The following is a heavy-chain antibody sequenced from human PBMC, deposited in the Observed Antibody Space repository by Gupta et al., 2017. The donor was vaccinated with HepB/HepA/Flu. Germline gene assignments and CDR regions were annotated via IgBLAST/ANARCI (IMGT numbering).Heavy chain of an antibody. CDR3: ARSIVVVPAALGTSFDY. V-gene: IGHV1-2*02. D-gene: IGHD2-2*01. Sequence: QVQLVQSGAEVKKPGASVKVSCKASGYTFTGYYMHWVRQAPGQGLEWMGWINPNSGGTNYAQKFQGRVTMTRDTSISTAYMELSRLRSDDTAVYYCARSIVVVPAALGTSFDYWGQGTLVTVSS. CDR2: INPNSGGT. J-gene: IGHJ4*02. CDR1: GYTFTGYY.